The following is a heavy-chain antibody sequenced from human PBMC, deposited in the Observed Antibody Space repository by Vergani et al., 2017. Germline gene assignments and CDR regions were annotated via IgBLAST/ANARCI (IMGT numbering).Heavy chain of an antibody. CDR1: GDSISSNNC. Sequence: QVQLQESGPGLVKPPGTLSLTCAVSGDSISSNNCWTWVRQPPGKGLEWIGEICHTEDTKYSPSLKSRVTVSVDESRNLFSLRLNSVTAAYTAVYYCATIGYRRWGYYFDYWGQGILGTGSS. J-gene: IGHJ4*02. CDR3: ATIGYRRWGYYFDY. D-gene: IGHD2-2*02. CDR2: ICHTEDT. V-gene: IGHV4-4*03.